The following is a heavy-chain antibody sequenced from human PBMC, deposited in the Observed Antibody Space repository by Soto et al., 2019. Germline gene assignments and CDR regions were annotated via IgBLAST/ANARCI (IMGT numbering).Heavy chain of an antibody. CDR1: GYTFTSYG. Sequence: GASVKVSCKASGYTFTSYGISWVRQATGQGLEWMGWISAYNGNTNYAQKLQGRVTMTTDTSTSTAYMELRSLRSDDTAVYYCARDLGGYYDSSGYYYFDYWGQGTLVTVSS. V-gene: IGHV1-18*04. D-gene: IGHD3-22*01. CDR2: ISAYNGNT. CDR3: ARDLGGYYDSSGYYYFDY. J-gene: IGHJ4*02.